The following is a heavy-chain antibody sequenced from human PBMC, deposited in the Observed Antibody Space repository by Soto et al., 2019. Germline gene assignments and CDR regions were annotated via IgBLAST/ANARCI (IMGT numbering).Heavy chain of an antibody. D-gene: IGHD2-2*01. CDR3: ARRQPTSWVVDY. J-gene: IGHJ4*02. V-gene: IGHV5-51*01. CDR2: IYPGDSDT. Sequence: XESLTISCEGSGYRFTGYGSGLVGQMRGKGLEWMGIIYPGDSDTRDSPSFQGQVTISADKSISTAYLQWSSLKASATAMYYCARRQPTSWVVDYWGKGTLVTVSS. CDR1: GYRFTGYG.